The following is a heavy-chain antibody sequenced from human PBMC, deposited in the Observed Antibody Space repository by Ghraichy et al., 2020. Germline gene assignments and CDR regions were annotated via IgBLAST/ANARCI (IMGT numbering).Heavy chain of an antibody. CDR2: INPNSGDT. CDR3: ARGYFGSGSYNSFDP. J-gene: IGHJ5*02. V-gene: IGHV1-2*02. CDR1: GYTFTGFY. Sequence: ASVKVSCKASGYTFTGFYMHWVRQAPGQGLEWMGWINPNSGDTKYAQRFQGRVTVTRDASISTAYMELSSLRSDDTAVYYCARGYFGSGSYNSFDPWGQGTLVTVSS. D-gene: IGHD3-10*01.